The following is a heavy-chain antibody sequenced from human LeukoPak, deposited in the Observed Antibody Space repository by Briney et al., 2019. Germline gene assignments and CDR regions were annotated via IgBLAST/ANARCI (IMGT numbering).Heavy chain of an antibody. Sequence: GGSLRLSCAASGFTFSSYSMNWVRQAPGKGLEWVSSISSSSGYIYYADSVKGRFTISRDNAKNSLYLQMNSLRAEDTAVYYCASFWNDAFDIWGQGTMVTVSS. CDR3: ASFWNDAFDI. D-gene: IGHD1-1*01. CDR2: ISSSSGYI. V-gene: IGHV3-21*01. J-gene: IGHJ3*02. CDR1: GFTFSSYS.